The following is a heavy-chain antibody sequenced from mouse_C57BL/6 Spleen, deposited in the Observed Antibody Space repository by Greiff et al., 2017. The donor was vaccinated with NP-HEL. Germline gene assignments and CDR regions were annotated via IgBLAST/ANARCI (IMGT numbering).Heavy chain of an antibody. D-gene: IGHD6-1*01. Sequence: EVQLQQSGPELVKPGASVKISCKASGYTFTDYYMNWVKQSHGKSLEWIGDINPNNGGTSYNQKFTGKATLTVDKSSSTAYMELRSLTSEDSAVYYCARGPASYAMDYWGQGTSVTVSS. V-gene: IGHV1-26*01. CDR2: INPNNGGT. CDR1: GYTFTDYY. CDR3: ARGPASYAMDY. J-gene: IGHJ4*01.